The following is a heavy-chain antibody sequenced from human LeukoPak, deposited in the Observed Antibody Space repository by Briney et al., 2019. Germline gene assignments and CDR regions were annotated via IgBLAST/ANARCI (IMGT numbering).Heavy chain of an antibody. CDR2: ISWNSGSI. Sequence: GGSLRLSCAASGFTFDDYAMHWVRQAPGKGLEWVSGISWNSGSIGYADSVKGRFTISRDNSKNTLYLQMNSLRAEDTAVYYCAKALVVPAAICDYWGQGTLVTVSS. J-gene: IGHJ4*02. D-gene: IGHD2-2*01. CDR3: AKALVVPAAICDY. V-gene: IGHV3-9*01. CDR1: GFTFDDYA.